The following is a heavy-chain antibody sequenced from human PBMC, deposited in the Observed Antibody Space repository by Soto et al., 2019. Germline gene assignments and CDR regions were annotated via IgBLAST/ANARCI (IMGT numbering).Heavy chain of an antibody. D-gene: IGHD3-3*01. CDR3: ARDYYPNYDFWSGFGSNRDPYYMDV. V-gene: IGHV4-59*01. CDR2: IYYSGST. CDR1: GGSISSYY. Sequence: SETLSLTCTVSGGSISSYYWSWIRQPPGKGLEWIGYIYYSGSTNYNPSLKSRVTISVDTSKNQFSLKLSSVTAADTAVYYCARDYYPNYDFWSGFGSNRDPYYMDVWGKGTTVTVSS. J-gene: IGHJ6*03.